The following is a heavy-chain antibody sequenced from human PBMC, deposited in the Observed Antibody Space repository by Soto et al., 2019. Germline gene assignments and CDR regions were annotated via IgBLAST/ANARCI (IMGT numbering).Heavy chain of an antibody. J-gene: IGHJ4*02. CDR2: IYSGGST. V-gene: IGHV3-66*01. CDR1: GFTVSSNY. D-gene: IGHD6-13*01. Sequence: PGGSLRLSCAASGFTVSSNYMSWVRQAPGKGLEWVSVIYSGGSTYYADSVKGRFTISRDNSKNTLYLQMNSLRAEDTAVYYCAREGPAAGSPLADYWGQGTLVTVSS. CDR3: AREGPAAGSPLADY.